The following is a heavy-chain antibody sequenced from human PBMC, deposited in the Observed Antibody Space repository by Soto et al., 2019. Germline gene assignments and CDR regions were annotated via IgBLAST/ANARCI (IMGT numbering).Heavy chain of an antibody. CDR3: ARDTQLGSHSSLDY. J-gene: IGHJ4*02. CDR1: GFTFSSYS. V-gene: IGHV3-48*02. Sequence: GGSLRLSCAASGFTFSSYSMNWVRQAPGKGLEWVSYISSSSSTIYYADSVKGRFTISRDNAKNSLYLQMNSLRDEDTAVYYCARDTQLGSHSSLDYWGQGTLVTVSS. CDR2: ISSSSSTI. D-gene: IGHD1-26*01.